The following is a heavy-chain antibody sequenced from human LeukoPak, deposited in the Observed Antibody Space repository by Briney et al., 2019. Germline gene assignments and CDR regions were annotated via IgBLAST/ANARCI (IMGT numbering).Heavy chain of an antibody. CDR3: GRFQLSFRGYY. V-gene: IGHV4-59*11. J-gene: IGHJ4*01. CDR1: GGSISSHY. D-gene: IGHD2-2*01. CDR2: IYYSGST. Sequence: SETLSLTCTVSGGSISSHYWSWIRQPPGKGLEWIGYIYYSGSTNYNPSLKSRVTISVDTSKNQFSLKLSSVTAADTAVYYCGRFQLSFRGYYWGPGTLVTVSS.